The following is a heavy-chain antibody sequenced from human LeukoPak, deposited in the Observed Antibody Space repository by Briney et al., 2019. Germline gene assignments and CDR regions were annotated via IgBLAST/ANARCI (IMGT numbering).Heavy chain of an antibody. D-gene: IGHD6-19*01. CDR3: AKRQWLVPDY. CDR1: GFTFSDDY. J-gene: IGHJ4*02. Sequence: GGSLRLSCAASGFTFSDDYMTWIRQAPGKGLEWVSSISGSGGSTYYADSVKGRFTISTDNSKNTLYLQMNSLRAEDTAVYYCAKRQWLVPDYWGQGTLVTVSS. CDR2: ISGSGGST. V-gene: IGHV3-23*01.